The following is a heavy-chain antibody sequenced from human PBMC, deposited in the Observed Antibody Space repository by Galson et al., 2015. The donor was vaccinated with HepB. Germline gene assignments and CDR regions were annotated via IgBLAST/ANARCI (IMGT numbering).Heavy chain of an antibody. D-gene: IGHD6-19*01. Sequence: SLRLSCAASGFTFSSYAMHWVRQAPGKGLEWVAVISYDGSNKYYADSVKGRFTISRDNSKNTLYLQMNSLRAEDTAVYYCARAQDSSGWGGFDIWGQGTMVTVSS. V-gene: IGHV3-30-3*01. CDR1: GFTFSSYA. CDR2: ISYDGSNK. CDR3: ARAQDSSGWGGFDI. J-gene: IGHJ3*02.